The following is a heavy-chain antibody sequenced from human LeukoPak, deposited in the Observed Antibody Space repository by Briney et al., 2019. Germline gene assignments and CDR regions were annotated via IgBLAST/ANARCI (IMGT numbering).Heavy chain of an antibody. CDR3: ASVIAAASY. J-gene: IGHJ4*02. V-gene: IGHV1-18*01. D-gene: IGHD6-13*01. CDR1: GYTFTSYG. Sequence: GASVKVSCKASGYTFTSYGISWVRQAPGQGLEWMGWISAYNGNTNYAQKLQGRVTITADKSTSTAYMELSSLRSEDTAVYYCASVIAAASYWGQGTLVTVSS. CDR2: ISAYNGNT.